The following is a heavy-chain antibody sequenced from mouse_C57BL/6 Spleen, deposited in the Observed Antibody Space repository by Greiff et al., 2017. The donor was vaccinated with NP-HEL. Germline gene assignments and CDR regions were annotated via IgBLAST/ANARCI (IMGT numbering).Heavy chain of an antibody. Sequence: DVMLVESGPGMVKPSQSLSLTCTVTGYSITSGYDWHWIRHFPGNKLEWMGYISYSGSTNYNPSLKSRISITHDTSKNHFFLKLNSVTTEDTATYYCARATDYYAMDYWGQGTSVTVSS. J-gene: IGHJ4*01. CDR2: ISYSGST. CDR3: ARATDYYAMDY. V-gene: IGHV3-1*01. CDR1: GYSITSGYD.